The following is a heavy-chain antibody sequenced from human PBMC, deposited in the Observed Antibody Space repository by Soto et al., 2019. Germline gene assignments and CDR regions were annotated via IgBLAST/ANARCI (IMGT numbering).Heavy chain of an antibody. V-gene: IGHV4-30-4*01. CDR2: IYYSGST. CDR3: ARAFDILTRYYFDY. J-gene: IGHJ4*02. D-gene: IGHD3-9*01. Sequence: QVQLQESGPGLVKPSQTLSLTCTVSGGSISSGDYYWSWIRQPPGKGLEWIGYIYYSGSTYYNPSLTSRGTISVDTSKNQFSLKLSFVTAADTAVYYCARAFDILTRYYFDYWGQGTLVTVSS. CDR1: GGSISSGDYY.